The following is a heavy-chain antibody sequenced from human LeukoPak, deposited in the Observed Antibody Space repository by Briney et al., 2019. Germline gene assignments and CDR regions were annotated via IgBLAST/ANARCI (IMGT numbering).Heavy chain of an antibody. J-gene: IGHJ4*02. CDR3: SRDLSGITGYTYGRGIDY. Sequence: GGSLRLSCAASRFTFSSYVMHWVRQAPGKGLEWVAIISYDGSNEYYADSVKGRFTISRDNSKNTLYLQMNSLRAADTAVYYCSRDLSGITGYTYGRGIDYWGQGTLVTVSS. CDR1: RFTFSSYV. CDR2: ISYDGSNE. V-gene: IGHV3-30*04. D-gene: IGHD5-18*01.